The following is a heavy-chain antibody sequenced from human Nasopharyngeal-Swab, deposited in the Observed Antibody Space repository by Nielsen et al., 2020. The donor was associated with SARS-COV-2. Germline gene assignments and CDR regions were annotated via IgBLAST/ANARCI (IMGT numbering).Heavy chain of an antibody. CDR2: IKQDGSEK. V-gene: IGHV3-7*03. CDR1: GFTFSSYW. CDR3: AKADRSGY. Sequence: GESLKISCAASGFTFSSYWMSWVRQAPGKGLEWVANIKQDGSEKYYVDSVKGRFTISRDNAKNSLYLQMNSLRVEDTALYYCAKADRSGYRGQGTLVTVSS. D-gene: IGHD3-10*01. J-gene: IGHJ4*02.